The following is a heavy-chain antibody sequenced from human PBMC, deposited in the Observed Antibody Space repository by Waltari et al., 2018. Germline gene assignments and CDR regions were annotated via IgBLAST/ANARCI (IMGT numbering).Heavy chain of an antibody. J-gene: IGHJ6*02. CDR3: ARGSGTYGMDV. V-gene: IGHV4-34*01. D-gene: IGHD3-10*01. CDR1: GGSFSGYY. Sequence: QVQLQQWGAGLLKPSETLSLPCAVYGGSFSGYYWSRRRQPPGKGLGWIGEINHSGSTNNNPSLKSRVTISVDTSKNQFSLKLSSVTAADTAVYYCARGSGTYGMDVWGQGTTVTVSS. CDR2: INHSGST.